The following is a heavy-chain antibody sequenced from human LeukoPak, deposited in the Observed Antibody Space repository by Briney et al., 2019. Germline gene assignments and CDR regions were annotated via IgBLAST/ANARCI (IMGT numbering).Heavy chain of an antibody. V-gene: IGHV1-18*01. CDR2: ISAYNGNT. CDR1: GYTFTIYG. J-gene: IGHJ6*02. CDR3: AREKPLGYCSSTSPCYYYGMDV. Sequence: ASVTVSCTSSGYTFTIYGISWVRQAPGQGLEWMGWISAYNGNTNYAQKLQGRVTMTTDTSTSTAYMELRSLRSDDTAVYYCAREKPLGYCSSTSPCYYYGMDVWGQGTTVTVSS. D-gene: IGHD2-2*01.